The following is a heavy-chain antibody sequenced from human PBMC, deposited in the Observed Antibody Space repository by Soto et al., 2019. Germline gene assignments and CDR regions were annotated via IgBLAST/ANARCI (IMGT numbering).Heavy chain of an antibody. J-gene: IGHJ4*02. Sequence: QVQLVESGGGVVQPGRSLRLSCAASGFTFSSYAMHWVRQAPGKGLEWVAVISYDGSNKYYADSVKGRFTISRDNSKNTLYLQMNNLRAEDTAVYYCARDFGVWGYYSSGYYSSYFDYWGQGTLVTVSS. CDR2: ISYDGSNK. CDR1: GFTFSSYA. V-gene: IGHV3-30-3*01. D-gene: IGHD3-22*01. CDR3: ARDFGVWGYYSSGYYSSYFDY.